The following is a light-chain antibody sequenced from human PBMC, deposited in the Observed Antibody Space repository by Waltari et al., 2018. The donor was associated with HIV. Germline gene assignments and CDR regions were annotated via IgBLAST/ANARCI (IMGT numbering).Light chain of an antibody. Sequence: QPALTQPASVSGSPGQSITITCTGTSRDVGSYNLFSWYQQHPDKAPKLMIYEVTKRPSGVSNRFSGSKSGNTASLTIAGLQAEDEADYYCCSYAGSGTWVFGGGTKLTVL. V-gene: IGLV2-23*02. CDR2: EVT. J-gene: IGLJ3*02. CDR1: SRDVGSYNL. CDR3: CSYAGSGTWV.